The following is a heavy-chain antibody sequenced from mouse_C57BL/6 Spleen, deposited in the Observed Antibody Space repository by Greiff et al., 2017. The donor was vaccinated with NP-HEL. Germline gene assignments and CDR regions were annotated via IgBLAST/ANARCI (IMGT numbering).Heavy chain of an antibody. CDR2: ILPGSCRT. J-gene: IGHJ3*01. V-gene: IGHV1-9*01. CDR1: GYTFTGYW. CDR3: ARLLLRFPTWFAY. D-gene: IGHD1-1*01. Sequence: VKLQESGAELMKPGASVKLSCKATGYTFTGYWIEWVKQRPGHGLEWIGEILPGSCRTNYNEKFKVKATFTADTSSNTAYMQLSSLTTEDSAIYYCARLLLRFPTWFAYWGQGTLVTVSA.